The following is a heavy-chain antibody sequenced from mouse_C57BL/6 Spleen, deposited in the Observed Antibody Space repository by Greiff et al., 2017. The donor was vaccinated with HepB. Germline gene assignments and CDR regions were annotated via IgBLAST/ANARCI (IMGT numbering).Heavy chain of an antibody. V-gene: IGHV1-81*01. CDR3: ARKWDYGIGDY. J-gene: IGHJ4*01. D-gene: IGHD1-1*01. CDR1: GYTFTSYG. CDR2: IYPRSGNT. Sequence: QVQLKESGAELARPGASVKLSCKASGYTFTSYGISWVKQRTGQGLEWIGEIYPRSGNTYYNEKFKGKATLTADKSSSTAYMELRSLTSEDSAVYFCARKWDYGIGDYWGQGTSVTVSS.